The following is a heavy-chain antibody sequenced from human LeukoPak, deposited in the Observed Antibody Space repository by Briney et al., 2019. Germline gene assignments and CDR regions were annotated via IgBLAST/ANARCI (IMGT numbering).Heavy chain of an antibody. D-gene: IGHD3-22*01. V-gene: IGHV4-34*01. J-gene: IGHJ4*02. CDR3: ASYSSGDRSFDY. Sequence: SETLSLTCAVYGGSFGGYYWSWIRQPPGKGLEWIGEINHSGSTNYNPSLKSRVTISVDTSKNQFSLKLSSVTAADTAVYYCASYSSGDRSFDYWGQGTLVTVSS. CDR2: INHSGST. CDR1: GGSFGGYY.